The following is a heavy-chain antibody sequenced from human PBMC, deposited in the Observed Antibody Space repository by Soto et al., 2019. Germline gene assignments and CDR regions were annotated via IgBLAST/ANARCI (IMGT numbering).Heavy chain of an antibody. CDR3: AKEVHCGGGSCTWSEGFDY. CDR2: ISYEGSHT. CDR1: GFIFSSYG. D-gene: IGHD2-15*01. V-gene: IGHV3-30*18. Sequence: QVQLVESGGGVVQPGRSLRLSCAASGFIFSSYGMHWVRQAPGKGLEWVAVISYEGSHTYYADSVKGRFTITRDNSKNKLDLQMNSLRPEDTAVYYCAKEVHCGGGSCTWSEGFDYWGQGTLLTVSS. J-gene: IGHJ4*02.